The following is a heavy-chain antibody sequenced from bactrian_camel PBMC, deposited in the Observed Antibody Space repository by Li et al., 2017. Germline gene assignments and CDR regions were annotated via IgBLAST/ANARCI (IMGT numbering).Heavy chain of an antibody. V-gene: IGHV3S54*01. Sequence: HVQLVESGGGSVQVGGSLRLSCEGGTLVISSNAMGWFRQAPGKEREGVASIYTQDGRTAYTDSVKGRFTISLADDKTILYLKMNGLKPEDTAMYYCAAAPGQLPGWRSMLLSPQYSVWGQGTQVTVS. CDR3: AAAPGQLPGWRSMLLSPQYSV. J-gene: IGHJ4*01. CDR2: IYTQDGRT. D-gene: IGHD2*01. CDR1: TLVISSNA.